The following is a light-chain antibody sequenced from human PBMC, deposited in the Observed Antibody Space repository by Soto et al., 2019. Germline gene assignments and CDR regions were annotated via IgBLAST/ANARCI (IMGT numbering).Light chain of an antibody. CDR3: QSYDSSLSGYV. V-gene: IGLV3-1*01. J-gene: IGLJ1*01. CDR1: RLGNKY. CDR2: KDS. Sequence: SYELSQSPSVSVSPGQTASITCSGDRLGNKYVCWYQQKPGQSPVLVIYKDSKRPSGIPERFSGSNSGNTATLTISGTQAMDEADYYCQSYDSSLSGYVFGTGTKLTVL.